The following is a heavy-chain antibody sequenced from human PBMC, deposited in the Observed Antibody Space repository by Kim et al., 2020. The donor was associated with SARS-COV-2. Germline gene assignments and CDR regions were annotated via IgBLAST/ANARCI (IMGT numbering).Heavy chain of an antibody. V-gene: IGHV4-34*01. D-gene: IGHD3-16*01. J-gene: IGHJ5*02. CDR1: GGSFSGYY. CDR3: ARGGYGRRLGFDP. CDR2: INHSGST. Sequence: SETLSLTCAVYGGSFSGYYWSWIRQPPGKGLEWIGEINHSGSTNYNPSLKSRVTISVDTSKNQFSLKLSSVTAADTAVSYCARGGYGRRLGFDPWGQGTLVTVSS.